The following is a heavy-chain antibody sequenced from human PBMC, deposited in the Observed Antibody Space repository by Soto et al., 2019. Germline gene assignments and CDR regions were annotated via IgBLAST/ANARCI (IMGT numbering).Heavy chain of an antibody. CDR3: ARGQYCSGGSCYLRGAFNI. V-gene: IGHV1-69*13. J-gene: IGHJ3*02. D-gene: IGHD2-15*01. Sequence: GASVKVSCKASGGTFSSYAISWVRQAPGQGLEWMGGIIPIFGTANYAQKFQGRVTITADESTSTAYMELSSLRSEDTAVYYCARGQYCSGGSCYLRGAFNIWGQGTMVTVS. CDR2: IIPIFGTA. CDR1: GGTFSSYA.